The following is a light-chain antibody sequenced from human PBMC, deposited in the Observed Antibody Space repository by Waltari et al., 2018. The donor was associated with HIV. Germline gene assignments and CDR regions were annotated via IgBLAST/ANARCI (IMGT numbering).Light chain of an antibody. V-gene: IGLV2-14*01. CDR1: SGDVGGYHY. Sequence: QFALTQPASVSGSPGQSITISCSGTSGDVGGYHYVSWYQQLPGKGPKLIIYEVTNRPSGISDRFSASKSANTASLTISGLQAEDEADYYCGSYTTSSTWVFGGGTKLTVL. J-gene: IGLJ3*02. CDR3: GSYTTSSTWV. CDR2: EVT.